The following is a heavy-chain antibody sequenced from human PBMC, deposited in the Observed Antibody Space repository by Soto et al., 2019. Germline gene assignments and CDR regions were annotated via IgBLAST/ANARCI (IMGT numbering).Heavy chain of an antibody. Sequence: EVQLLESEGGLVQPGGSLRLSCAASGFSFSSYAMVWVRQAPGKGLEWVSVISARGGSSYFADSVKGRFTISRDNSKNVLSLEMNSLRAEDTAIYFCAKGSIEYSASVDNWGQGTLVLVSS. CDR1: GFSFSSYA. CDR2: ISARGGSS. D-gene: IGHD5-12*01. V-gene: IGHV3-23*01. CDR3: AKGSIEYSASVDN. J-gene: IGHJ4*02.